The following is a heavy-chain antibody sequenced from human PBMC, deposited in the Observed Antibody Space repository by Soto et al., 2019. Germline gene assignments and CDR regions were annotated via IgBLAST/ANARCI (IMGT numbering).Heavy chain of an antibody. CDR2: ITSKAAGGTT. Sequence: VQLVESGGGLVEPGGSLRLSCAASGFTFTNAWMNWVRXXXXXXXXXVGRITSKAAGGTTDYAAPVKGRFSISRXXXXXXXXXXXXXXXXXXXXXXXXXXXXXXXXXXXXXXXXXDVWGQGTTVTVSS. J-gene: IGHJ6*02. V-gene: IGHV3-15*07. CDR1: GFTFTNAW. CDR3: XXXXXXXXXXXXXXXXXDV.